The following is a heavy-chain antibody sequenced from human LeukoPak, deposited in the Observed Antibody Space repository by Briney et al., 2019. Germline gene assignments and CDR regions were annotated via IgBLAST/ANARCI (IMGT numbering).Heavy chain of an antibody. D-gene: IGHD6-13*01. Sequence: ASVKVSCKASGGTFSSYAISWVRQAPGQGLEWMGGIIPIFGTANYAQKFQGRVTITADESTSTAYMELSSLRSEDTAVYYCARGTAAGKFGNFDYWGQGTLVTVSS. CDR2: IIPIFGTA. J-gene: IGHJ4*02. CDR1: GGTFSSYA. V-gene: IGHV1-69*13. CDR3: ARGTAAGKFGNFDY.